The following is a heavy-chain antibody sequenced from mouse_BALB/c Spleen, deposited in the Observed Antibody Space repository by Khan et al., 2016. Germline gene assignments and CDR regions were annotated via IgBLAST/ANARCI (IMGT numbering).Heavy chain of an antibody. D-gene: IGHD2-3*01. V-gene: IGHV1-87*01. CDR2: IYPGDGDT. CDR3: ATGNGYYFYWYFDV. Sequence: QVQLKQSGAELTRPGASVKLSCKASGYTFTSYWMQWVKQRPGQGLEWIGAIYPGDGDTRYTQKFKGKATLTADKSSSTAYMQLSSLASEDSAVYYCATGNGYYFYWYFDVWGAGTTVTISS. CDR1: GYTFTSYW. J-gene: IGHJ1*01.